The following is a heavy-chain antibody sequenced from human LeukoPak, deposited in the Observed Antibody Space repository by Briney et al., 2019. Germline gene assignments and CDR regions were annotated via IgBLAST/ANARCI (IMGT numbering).Heavy chain of an antibody. CDR1: GYTLTELS. Sequence: GASVKVSCKVSGYTLTELSMHWVRQAPGKGLEWMGGFDPEDGETIYAQKFQGRVTMTTDTSTSAAYMELRSLRSDDTAMCYCASALIARVGTFDVWGQGTMVTVSS. J-gene: IGHJ3*01. CDR3: ASALIARVGTFDV. D-gene: IGHD1-26*01. CDR2: FDPEDGET. V-gene: IGHV1-24*01.